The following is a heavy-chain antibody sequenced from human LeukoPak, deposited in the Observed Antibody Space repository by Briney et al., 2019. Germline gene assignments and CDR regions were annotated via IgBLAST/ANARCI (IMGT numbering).Heavy chain of an antibody. J-gene: IGHJ4*02. CDR1: GYTFTGYY. Sequence: GASVKVSCKASGYTFTGYYMHWVRQAPGQGLEWMGRIIPILGIANYAQKFQGRVTITADKSTSTAYMELSSLRSEDTAVYYCARNSAAWLQWGQGTLVTVSS. CDR3: ARNSAAWLQ. CDR2: IIPILGIA. V-gene: IGHV1-69*02. D-gene: IGHD5-12*01.